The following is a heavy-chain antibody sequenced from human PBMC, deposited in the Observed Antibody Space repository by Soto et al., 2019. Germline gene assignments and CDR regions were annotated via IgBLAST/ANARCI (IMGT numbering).Heavy chain of an antibody. CDR3: AKENGYSSSWFEFDY. CDR1: GFTFSSYA. J-gene: IGHJ4*02. V-gene: IGHV3-23*01. Sequence: EVQLLESGGGLVQPGGSLRLSCAASGFTFSSYAMSWVRQAPGKGLEWVSAISGSGGSTYYAESVKGRFTISRDDSKNTLYLQMNSLRAEDTAVYYCAKENGYSSSWFEFDYWGQGTLVTVSS. CDR2: ISGSGGST. D-gene: IGHD6-13*01.